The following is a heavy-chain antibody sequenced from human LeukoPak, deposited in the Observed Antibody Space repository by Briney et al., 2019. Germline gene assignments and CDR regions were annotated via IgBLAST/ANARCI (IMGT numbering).Heavy chain of an antibody. CDR2: ISHTGSYI. Sequence: GGSLRLSCAASGFTFATYSMNWIRQAPGKGLEWVSSISHTGSYIYYADSMRGRFTTSRGNAKNSLYLHMDSLRAEDTAVYYCARDGYGGSYEYSGTYSEYYGMDVWGQGTMVTVS. V-gene: IGHV3-21*01. J-gene: IGHJ6*02. CDR3: ARDGYGGSYEYSGTYSEYYGMDV. CDR1: GFTFATYS. D-gene: IGHD1-26*01.